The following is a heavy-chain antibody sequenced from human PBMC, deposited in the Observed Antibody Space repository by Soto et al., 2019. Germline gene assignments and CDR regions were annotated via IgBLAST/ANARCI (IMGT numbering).Heavy chain of an antibody. Sequence: PGGSLRLSCAASGFTFSNAWMNWVRQAPGKGLEWVGRIKSKTDGGTTDYAAPVKGRFTISRDDSKNTLYLQMNSLKTEDTAVYYCTTVFLRGVPSLYYYYGMDVWGQGTTVTVSS. D-gene: IGHD3-10*01. CDR2: IKSKTDGGTT. J-gene: IGHJ6*02. CDR3: TTVFLRGVPSLYYYYGMDV. V-gene: IGHV3-15*07. CDR1: GFTFSNAW.